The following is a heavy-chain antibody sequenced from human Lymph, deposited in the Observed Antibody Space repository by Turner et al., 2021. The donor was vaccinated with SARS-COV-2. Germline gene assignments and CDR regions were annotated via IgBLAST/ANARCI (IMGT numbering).Heavy chain of an antibody. J-gene: IGHJ4*02. CDR3: ARREWGGSVGHIDY. D-gene: IGHD3-3*01. CDR2: NYPGGSDT. Sequence: EVQLVPSGAEVKKPGESLQISCSPSGYSFTTYWIGWVRQMPGEGLEWMGSNYPGGSDTRYSPSVQGQVTISADKSSSDGNLKWSRLKASDTAKYYCARREWGGSVGHIDYWGQGTLVTVSS. CDR1: GYSFTTYW. V-gene: IGHV5-51*01.